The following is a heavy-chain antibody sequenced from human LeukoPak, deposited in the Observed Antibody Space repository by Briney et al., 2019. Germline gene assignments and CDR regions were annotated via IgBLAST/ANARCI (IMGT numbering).Heavy chain of an antibody. D-gene: IGHD2-2*01. Sequence: GGSLRLSCAASGFTFSSYDLHWVRQATGKGLEWVSPIDTAGDTYYPGSVKGRFTISRENAKNSLYLQMNSLRAGDTAVYYCARVPDVTRFAPWGQGTVVTVS. CDR1: GFTFSSYD. J-gene: IGHJ5*02. V-gene: IGHV3-13*01. CDR2: IDTAGDT. CDR3: ARVPDVTRFAP.